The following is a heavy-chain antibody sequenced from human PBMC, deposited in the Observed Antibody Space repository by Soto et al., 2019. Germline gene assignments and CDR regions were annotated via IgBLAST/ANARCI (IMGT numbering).Heavy chain of an antibody. CDR2: ISSGSNYI. V-gene: IGHV3-21*01. CDR1: GFTFSNYN. Sequence: EVQLVESGGGLVKPGGSLRLSCVASGFTFSNYNMNWVRQAPGEGLEWVSSISSGSNYIVYADSMKGRFTISRDNAKNSLYLEMSSLRVEDTAVYFCARNDEGGSRLWGQGTLVTVSS. J-gene: IGHJ4*02. D-gene: IGHD2-2*01. CDR3: ARNDEGGSRL.